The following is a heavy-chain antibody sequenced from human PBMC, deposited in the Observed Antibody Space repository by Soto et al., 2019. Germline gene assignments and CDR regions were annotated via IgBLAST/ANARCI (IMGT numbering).Heavy chain of an antibody. J-gene: IGHJ4*02. D-gene: IGHD3-16*01. V-gene: IGHV3-53*02. Sequence: VQLVESGGGLIQAGGSLRLSCAVSGFTISNNFMMWVRQAPGKGLEWVSLIYSGGSISYADSVKGRFTISRDGSMNMLYLQMNSLTAEDTAVYYCARDGNGQRGSPHWGQGTLVTVSS. CDR2: IYSGGSI. CDR1: GFTISNNF. CDR3: ARDGNGQRGSPH.